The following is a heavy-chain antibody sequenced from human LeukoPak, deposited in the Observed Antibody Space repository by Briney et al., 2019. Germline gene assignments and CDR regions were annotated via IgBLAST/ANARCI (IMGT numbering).Heavy chain of an antibody. V-gene: IGHV3-30*02. J-gene: IGHJ6*02. CDR1: GFTFSSYG. CDR2: IRYDGSNK. CDR3: AKDSSKYNWNDAGMDV. Sequence: GGSLRLSYAASGFTFSSYGIHWVRQAPGKGLEWVAFIRYDGSNKYYADSVKGRFTISRDNSKNTLYLQMNSLRAEDTAVYYCAKDSSKYNWNDAGMDVWGQGTTVTVSS. D-gene: IGHD1-20*01.